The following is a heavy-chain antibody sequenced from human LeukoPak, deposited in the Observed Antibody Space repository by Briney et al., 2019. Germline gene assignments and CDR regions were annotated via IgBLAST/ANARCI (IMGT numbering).Heavy chain of an antibody. Sequence: GRSLRLSCAASGFTFSSYAMHWVRQAPGKGLEWVALILYDGSNKYYADSVRGRFTISRDNSKNTLYLQMNSLRAEDTAVYYCARHRSSWLIDYRGQGTLVTVSS. CDR3: ARHRSSWLIDY. D-gene: IGHD6-6*01. CDR1: GFTFSSYA. V-gene: IGHV3-30-3*01. CDR2: ILYDGSNK. J-gene: IGHJ4*02.